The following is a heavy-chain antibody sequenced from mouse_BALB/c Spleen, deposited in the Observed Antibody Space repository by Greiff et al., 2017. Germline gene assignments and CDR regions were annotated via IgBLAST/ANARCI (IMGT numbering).Heavy chain of an antibody. CDR2: ISSGGST. CDR3: ARGGGMIDAMDY. D-gene: IGHD2-4*01. J-gene: IGHJ4*01. CDR1: GFTFSSYA. Sequence: DVQLVESGGGLVKPGGSLKLSCAASGFTFSSYAMSWVRQTPEKRLEWVASISSGGSTYYPDSVKGRFTISRDNARNILYLQMSSLRSEDTAMYYCARGGGMIDAMDYWGQGTSVTVSS. V-gene: IGHV5-6-5*01.